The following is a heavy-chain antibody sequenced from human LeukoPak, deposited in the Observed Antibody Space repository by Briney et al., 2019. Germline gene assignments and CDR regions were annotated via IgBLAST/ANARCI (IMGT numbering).Heavy chain of an antibody. CDR2: INHRGST. Sequence: GSLRLSCAASGFTFSSYGMSWIRQPPGKGLEWIGEINHRGSTNYNPSLKSRVTISVDTSKNQFSLKLSSVTAADTAVYYCARYISGAAGTYYYYYYMDVWGKGTTVTVSS. CDR3: ARYISGAAGTYYYYYYMDV. V-gene: IGHV4-34*01. D-gene: IGHD6-13*01. CDR1: GFTFSSYG. J-gene: IGHJ6*03.